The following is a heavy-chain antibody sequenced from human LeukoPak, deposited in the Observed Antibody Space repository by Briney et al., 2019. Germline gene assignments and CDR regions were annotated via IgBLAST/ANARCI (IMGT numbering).Heavy chain of an antibody. D-gene: IGHD2-2*01. Sequence: GGSLRLSCAPSGFTYSSCVMAWVRQAPGTGLEWVSGISGSGGSTYYADSVKGRFTISRDNSMNTLYLQLNSLTAEHTAVYYCAKRHCSSTHCYAFDYWGQGTLVTVSS. CDR2: ISGSGGST. CDR3: AKRHCSSTHCYAFDY. V-gene: IGHV3-23*01. J-gene: IGHJ4*02. CDR1: GFTYSSCV.